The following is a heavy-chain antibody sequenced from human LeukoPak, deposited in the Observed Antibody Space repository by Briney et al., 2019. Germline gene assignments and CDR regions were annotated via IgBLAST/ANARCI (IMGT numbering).Heavy chain of an antibody. V-gene: IGHV3-53*04. D-gene: IGHD4-17*01. CDR1: GFTFSSYA. J-gene: IGHJ3*02. CDR3: ARYGADDAFDI. CDR2: IYSGGST. Sequence: GGSLRLSCAASGFTFSSYAMSWVRQAPGKGLEWVSVIYSGGSTYYADSVKGRFTISRHNSKNTLYLQMNSLRAEDTAVYYCARYGADDAFDIWGQGTMVTVSS.